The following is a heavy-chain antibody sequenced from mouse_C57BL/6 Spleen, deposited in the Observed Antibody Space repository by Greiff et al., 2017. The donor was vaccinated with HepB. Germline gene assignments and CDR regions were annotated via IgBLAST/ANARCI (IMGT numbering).Heavy chain of an antibody. J-gene: IGHJ4*01. CDR1: GYTFTDYY. V-gene: IGHV1-26*01. Sequence: EVQLQQSGPELVKPGASVKISCKASGYTFTDYYMNWVKQSHGKSLEWIGDINPNNGGTSYNQKFKGKATLTVDKSSSTAYMELRSLTSEDSAVYYCARFDYDEGAYAMDYWGQGTSVTVSS. CDR2: INPNNGGT. D-gene: IGHD2-4*01. CDR3: ARFDYDEGAYAMDY.